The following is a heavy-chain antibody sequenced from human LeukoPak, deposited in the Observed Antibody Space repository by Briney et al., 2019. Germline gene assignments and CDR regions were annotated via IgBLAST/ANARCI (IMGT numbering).Heavy chain of an antibody. CDR3: ARARITMVRGVITTGFQH. D-gene: IGHD3-10*01. V-gene: IGHV1-2*02. Sequence: GASVKVSCKASGYTFTGYYMHWVRQAPGQGLEWMGWINPNSGGTNYAQKFQGRVTMTRDTSISTAYMELSRLRSDDTAVYYCARARITMVRGVITTGFQHWGQGNLVTVSS. CDR2: INPNSGGT. CDR1: GYTFTGYY. J-gene: IGHJ1*01.